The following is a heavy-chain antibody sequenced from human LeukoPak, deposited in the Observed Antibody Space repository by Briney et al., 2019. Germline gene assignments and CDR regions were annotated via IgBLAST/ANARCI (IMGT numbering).Heavy chain of an antibody. V-gene: IGHV1-69*01. CDR1: GGTFSSYA. J-gene: IGHJ6*02. D-gene: IGHD2-21*01. CDR2: IIPIFGTA. Sequence: SVKVSCKASGGTFSSYAISWVRQAPGQGLEWMGGIIPIFGTANYAQKFQGRVTITADESTSTAYMELSSLRSEDTAVYYCARQNAYLNGMDVWGQGTTVTVFS. CDR3: ARQNAYLNGMDV.